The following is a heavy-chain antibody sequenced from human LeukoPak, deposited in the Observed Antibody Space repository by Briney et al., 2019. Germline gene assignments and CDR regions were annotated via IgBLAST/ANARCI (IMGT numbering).Heavy chain of an antibody. D-gene: IGHD3-22*01. CDR2: INPNTGGT. V-gene: IGHV1-2*02. J-gene: IGHJ6*03. CDR1: GGTFSSYA. CDR3: ARDPKNFYDSKFDYFHMDV. Sequence: ASVKVSCKASGGTFSSYAISWVRQAPGQGLEWMGRINPNTGGTKYAQKFQGRVTVTADTSISTTYLELRSLSSDDTAVYYCARDPKNFYDSKFDYFHMDVWGKGATVTISS.